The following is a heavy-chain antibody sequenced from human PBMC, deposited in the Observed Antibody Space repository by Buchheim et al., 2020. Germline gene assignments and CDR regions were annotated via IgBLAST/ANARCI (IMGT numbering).Heavy chain of an antibody. V-gene: IGHV1-69*12. J-gene: IGHJ6*02. CDR1: GGTFSSYA. CDR2: IIPIFGTA. CDR3: ARARAVQDIVLMVYAIRDYYYYGMDV. Sequence: QVQLVQSGAEVKKPRSSVKVSCKASGGTFSSYAISWVRQAPGQGLEWMGGIIPIFGTANYAQKFQGRVTITADESTSTAYMELSSLRSEDTAVYYCARARAVQDIVLMVYAIRDYYYYGMDVWGQGT. D-gene: IGHD2-8*01.